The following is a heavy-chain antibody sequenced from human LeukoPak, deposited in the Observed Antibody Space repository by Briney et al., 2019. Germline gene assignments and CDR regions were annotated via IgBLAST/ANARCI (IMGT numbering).Heavy chain of an antibody. CDR1: SGSIRSYY. CDR3: ARSTMVNTATGWFDP. D-gene: IGHD4/OR15-4a*01. CDR2: IYGSGST. V-gene: IGHV4-59*12. J-gene: IGHJ5*02. Sequence: SETLSLTCPVSSGSIRSYYWSWIRHPPGKGLEWIGYIYGSGSTNFNPSLKSRVTMSVDTSKNQISLKLSFVTAADTAMYYCARSTMVNTATGWFDPWGQGTLVTVSS.